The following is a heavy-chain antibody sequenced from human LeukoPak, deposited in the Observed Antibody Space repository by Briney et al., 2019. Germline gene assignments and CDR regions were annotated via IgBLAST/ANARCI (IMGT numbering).Heavy chain of an antibody. CDR3: ARGGYSYDNWFDP. J-gene: IGHJ5*02. CDR1: GGSFSSGGYS. Sequence: SETLSLTCAVYGGSFSSGGYSWSWIRQPPGKGLEWIGYIYHSGSTYYNPSLKSRVTISVDRSKNQFSLKLSSVTAADTAVYYCARGGYSYDNWFDPWGQGTLVTVSS. V-gene: IGHV4-30-2*01. D-gene: IGHD5-18*01. CDR2: IYHSGST.